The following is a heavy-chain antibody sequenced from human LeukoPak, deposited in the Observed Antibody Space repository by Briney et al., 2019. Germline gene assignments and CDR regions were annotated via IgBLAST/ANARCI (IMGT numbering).Heavy chain of an antibody. CDR1: GYTFTGYS. J-gene: IGHJ4*02. CDR2: INPKSGDT. D-gene: IGHD1-7*01. V-gene: IGHV1-2*06. Sequence: ASVKVSCKTSGYTFTGYSMHWVRQAPGQGVEWMGRINPKSGDTKYAEKFQGRLTMTRDTSISTAYMELSRLKSDDTAVYYCATLGRNYDYWGQGTLVTVSS. CDR3: ATLGRNYDY.